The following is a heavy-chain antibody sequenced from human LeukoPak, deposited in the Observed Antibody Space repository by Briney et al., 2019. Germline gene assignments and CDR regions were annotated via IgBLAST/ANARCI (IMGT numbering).Heavy chain of an antibody. CDR1: GGSISSSSYY. CDR2: IYYSGST. D-gene: IGHD6-13*01. J-gene: IGHJ4*02. CDR3: ARRPPGEAAAFDY. Sequence: SETLSLTCTVSGGSISSSSYYWGWIRRPPGKGLEWIGSIYYSGSTYYNPSLKSRVTISVDTSKNQFSLKLSSVTAADTAVYYCARRPPGEAAAFDYWGQGTLVTVSS. V-gene: IGHV4-39*01.